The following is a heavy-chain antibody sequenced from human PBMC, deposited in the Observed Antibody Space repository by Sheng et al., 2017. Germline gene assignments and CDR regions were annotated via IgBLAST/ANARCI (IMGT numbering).Heavy chain of an antibody. Sequence: QAQLVQSGSEVKKPGSSVKVSCKASGGTFSIYGINWVRQAPGQGLEWMGGIITILGITNYAQKFQGRVTITADTATTTVYMELSSLTSEDTAVYYCARENPVARHITPIPAGAYYYMDVWGKGTTVTVSS. CDR1: GGTFSIYG. D-gene: IGHD3-10*01. CDR3: ARENPVARHITPIPAGAYYYMDV. V-gene: IGHV1-69*04. CDR2: IITILGIT. J-gene: IGHJ6*03.